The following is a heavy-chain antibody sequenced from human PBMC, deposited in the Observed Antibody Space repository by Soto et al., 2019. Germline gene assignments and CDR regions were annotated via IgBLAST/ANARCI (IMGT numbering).Heavy chain of an antibody. CDR1: GYSISSGYY. Sequence: SETLSLTCAVSGYSISSGYYWGWIRQPPGKGLEWIGSIYHSGSTYYNPSLKSRVTISVDTSKNQFSLKLSSVTAADTAVYCCARDRVRGVIMVDYFDYWGQGTLVTVSS. CDR3: ARDRVRGVIMVDYFDY. CDR2: IYHSGST. V-gene: IGHV4-38-2*02. D-gene: IGHD3-10*01. J-gene: IGHJ4*02.